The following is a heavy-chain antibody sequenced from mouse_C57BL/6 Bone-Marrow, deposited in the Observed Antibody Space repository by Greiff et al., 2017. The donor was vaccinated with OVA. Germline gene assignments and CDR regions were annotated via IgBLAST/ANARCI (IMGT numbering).Heavy chain of an antibody. D-gene: IGHD1-1*01. CDR2: ISYSGST. V-gene: IGHV3-8*01. CDR1: GYSITSDY. J-gene: IGHJ4*01. CDR3: ARGGSSLDYAMDY. Sequence: EVKLMESGPGLAKPSQTLSLTCSVTGYSITSDYWNWIRKFPGNKLEYMGYISYSGSTYYNPSLKRRIFITRDTSKNQYYLQLNSVTTENTATYYCARGGSSLDYAMDYWGQGTSVTVSS.